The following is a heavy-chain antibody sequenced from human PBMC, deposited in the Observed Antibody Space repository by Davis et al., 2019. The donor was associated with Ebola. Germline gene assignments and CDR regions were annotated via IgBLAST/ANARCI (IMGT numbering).Heavy chain of an antibody. CDR2: IKQDGSEK. CDR1: GFTFSSYW. J-gene: IGHJ6*02. Sequence: GESLKISCAASGFTFSSYWMSWVRQAPGKGLEWVANIKQDGSEKYYVDSVKGRFTISRDNAKNSLYLQMNSLRAEDTAVYYCARDMVRGVILYYYGMDVWGQGTTVTVSS. CDR3: ARDMVRGVILYYYGMDV. V-gene: IGHV3-7*01. D-gene: IGHD3-10*01.